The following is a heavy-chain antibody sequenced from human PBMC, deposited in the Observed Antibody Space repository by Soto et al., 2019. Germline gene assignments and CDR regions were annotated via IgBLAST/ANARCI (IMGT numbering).Heavy chain of an antibody. CDR1: GFTFSSYA. CDR2: ISGSGGST. D-gene: IGHD2-15*01. Sequence: LRLSCAASGFTFSSYAMSWVRQAPGKGLEWVSAISGSGGSTYYADSVKGRFTISRDNSKNTLYLQMNSLRAEDTAVYYCAKSYCSGGSCYPDYFDYWGQGTLVTVSS. V-gene: IGHV3-23*01. CDR3: AKSYCSGGSCYPDYFDY. J-gene: IGHJ4*02.